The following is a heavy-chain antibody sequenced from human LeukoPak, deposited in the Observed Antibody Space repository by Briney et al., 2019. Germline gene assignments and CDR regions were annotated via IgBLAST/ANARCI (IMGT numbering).Heavy chain of an antibody. Sequence: SETLSLTCTVSGGPIYSYYWSWIRQTAGKGLEWIGRLYPGVSTNYNPSLKSRVTISVDTSKNQFSLKLSSVTAADTAVYYCARARYYDFWSGHRYYFDYWGQGTLVTVSS. D-gene: IGHD3-3*01. CDR3: ARARYYDFWSGHRYYFDY. V-gene: IGHV4-4*07. J-gene: IGHJ4*02. CDR2: LYPGVST. CDR1: GGPIYSYY.